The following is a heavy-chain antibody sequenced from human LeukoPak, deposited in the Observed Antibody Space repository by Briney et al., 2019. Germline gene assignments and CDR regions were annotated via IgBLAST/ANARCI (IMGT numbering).Heavy chain of an antibody. J-gene: IGHJ3*02. CDR2: SNPNSGDT. CDR1: GSTFTGYY. V-gene: IGHV1-2*02. Sequence: ASVKVSCKASGSTFTGYYMHWMRQAPGQGLALMGWSNPNSGDTNYAQKCQSRVTMTRDTSISTAYMELSRLRSDDTDVYYCGRFGGGYAHAFDIWGRGTMVIVGS. CDR3: GRFGGGYAHAFDI. D-gene: IGHD5-12*01.